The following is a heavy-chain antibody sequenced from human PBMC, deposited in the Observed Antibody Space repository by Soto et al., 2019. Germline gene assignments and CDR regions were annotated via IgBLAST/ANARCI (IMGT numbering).Heavy chain of an antibody. V-gene: IGHV4-39*01. CDR2: IYYSGST. CDR3: ARLIYSNYDWFDP. CDR1: GGSISSSSYY. Sequence: SSETLSLTCTVSGGSISSSSYYWGWIRQPPGKGLEWIGSIYYSGSTYYNPSLKSRVTISADTSKNQFSLKLSSVTAADTAVYYCARLIYSNYDWFDPWGQGTLVTVS. J-gene: IGHJ5*02. D-gene: IGHD4-4*01.